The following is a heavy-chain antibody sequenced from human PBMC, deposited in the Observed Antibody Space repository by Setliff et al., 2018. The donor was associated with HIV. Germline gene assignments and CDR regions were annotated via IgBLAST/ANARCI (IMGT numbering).Heavy chain of an antibody. CDR3: ARVQQQLLQEDDYFDY. D-gene: IGHD6-13*01. J-gene: IGHJ4*02. CDR1: GFTFSDYD. V-gene: IGHV3-13*01. Sequence: LSCEASGFTFSDYDFHWVRQAAGKGLEWVSAIGTGGDTYYVDSVKGRFTISRDNSKNTLYLQMNSLRAEDTAVYYCARVQQQLLQEDDYFDYWGQGTLVTVSS. CDR2: IGTGGDT.